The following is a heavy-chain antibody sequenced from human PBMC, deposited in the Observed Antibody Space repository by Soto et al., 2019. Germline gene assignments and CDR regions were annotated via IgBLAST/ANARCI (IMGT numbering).Heavy chain of an antibody. D-gene: IGHD3-22*01. J-gene: IGHJ3*02. V-gene: IGHV3-7*05. CDR2: IKQDGSEK. CDR3: ARMVFYYDLCCYYYVRDVFYI. Sequence: GGSLRLSCAASGFTFSSYWMSWVRQAPGKGLEWVANIKQDGSEKYYVDSVKGRFTISRDNAKNSLYLQMNSLRAEDTAVYYCARMVFYYDLCCYYYVRDVFYISGQGTMVTVSS. CDR1: GFTFSSYW.